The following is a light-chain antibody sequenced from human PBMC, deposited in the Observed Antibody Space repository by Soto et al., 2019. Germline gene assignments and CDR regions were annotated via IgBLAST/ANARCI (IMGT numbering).Light chain of an antibody. CDR2: DIS. J-gene: IGKJ3*01. CDR3: HQRDNWL. CDR1: QSVSNY. V-gene: IGKV3-11*01. Sequence: EIVLTQSPATLSLSPGERATLSCRASQSVSNYLAWYQQKPGQAPRLLIYDISNRATGTPARFSGSGSGTDFTLTISSLEPEDFAVYYWHQRDNWLFGPGTKVDIK.